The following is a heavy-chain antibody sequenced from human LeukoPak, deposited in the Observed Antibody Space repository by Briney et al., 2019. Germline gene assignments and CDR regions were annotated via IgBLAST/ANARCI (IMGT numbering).Heavy chain of an antibody. CDR1: GGSISSSGYY. CDR3: ARDRVVAGAFDY. CDR2: IYYSGST. J-gene: IGHJ4*02. D-gene: IGHD6-19*01. V-gene: IGHV4-39*07. Sequence: SETLSLTCTVSGGSISSSGYYWGWIRQPPGKGLEWIGSIYYSGSTYYNPSLKSRVTISVDTSKNQFSLKLSSVTAADTAVYYCARDRVVAGAFDYWGQGTLVTVSS.